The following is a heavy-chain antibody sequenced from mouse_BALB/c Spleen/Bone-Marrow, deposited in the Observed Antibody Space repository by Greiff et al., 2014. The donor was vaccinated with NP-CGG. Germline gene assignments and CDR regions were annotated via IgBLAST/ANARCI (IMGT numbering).Heavy chain of an antibody. Sequence: VNLVESGAELVRPGTSVKVSCKASGYAFTNYLIEWIKQRPGQGLEWIGVSNPGSGGTDYNEKFKGKATLTADKSSSTAYMQLSSLTSDDSAVYFCARGTGRGFAYWGQGTLVTVSA. CDR1: GYAFTNYL. CDR2: SNPGSGGT. V-gene: IGHV1-54*01. D-gene: IGHD3-2*01. J-gene: IGHJ3*01. CDR3: ARGTGRGFAY.